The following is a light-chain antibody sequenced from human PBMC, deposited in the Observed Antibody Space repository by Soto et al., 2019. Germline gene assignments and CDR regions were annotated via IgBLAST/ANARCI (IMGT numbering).Light chain of an antibody. CDR1: QNVKTR. CDR3: QQYDEWPLT. Sequence: EKVMTQSPATLSVSPGERATLSCRASQNVKTRLAWYQQKPGQAPRLLIYDAFTRATGIPARFSGSASGTDVTLTISSLQSEDFAVYYCQQYDEWPLTFGGGTKVEIK. V-gene: IGKV3-15*01. CDR2: DAF. J-gene: IGKJ4*01.